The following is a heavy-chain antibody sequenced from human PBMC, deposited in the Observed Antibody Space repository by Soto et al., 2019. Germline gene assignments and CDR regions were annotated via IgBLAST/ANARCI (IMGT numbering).Heavy chain of an antibody. D-gene: IGHD4-17*01. CDR1: GFTFSSYG. J-gene: IGHJ3*02. V-gene: IGHV3-30*18. Sequence: PGGSLRLSXAASGFTFSSYGMHWVRQAPGKGLEWVAVISYDGSNKYYADSVKGRLTISRDNSKNTLYLQMNSLRAEDTAVYYCAKDGAVNAFDIWGQGTMVTVSS. CDR3: AKDGAVNAFDI. CDR2: ISYDGSNK.